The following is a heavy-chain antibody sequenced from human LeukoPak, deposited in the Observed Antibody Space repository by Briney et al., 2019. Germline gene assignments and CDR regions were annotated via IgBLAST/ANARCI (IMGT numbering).Heavy chain of an antibody. CDR3: ARGHVAVAGTYVY. J-gene: IGHJ4*02. D-gene: IGHD6-19*01. Sequence: GGSLRLSCAASGFTYSAYWMHWVRQAPGKGLVWVSRINREGNSTTYADSVKGRFTTSRDNAKNTLHLQMNSLRAEDTAVYYCARGHVAVAGTYVYWDQGTLVTVSS. CDR1: GFTYSAYW. V-gene: IGHV3-74*01. CDR2: INREGNST.